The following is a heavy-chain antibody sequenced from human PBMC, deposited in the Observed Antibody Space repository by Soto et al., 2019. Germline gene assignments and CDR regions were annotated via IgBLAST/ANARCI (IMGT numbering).Heavy chain of an antibody. V-gene: IGHV1-69*13. CDR1: GGTFSSYA. CDR2: IIPIFGTA. Sequence: SVKVSCKASGGTFSSYAISWVRQAPGQGLEWMGGIIPIFGTANYAQKFQGRVTITADESTSTAYMELSSLRSEDTAVYYCAKDLTWGRPRDGSDLWGQGTMVTVSS. J-gene: IGHJ3*01. CDR3: AKDLTWGRPRDGSDL. D-gene: IGHD7-27*01.